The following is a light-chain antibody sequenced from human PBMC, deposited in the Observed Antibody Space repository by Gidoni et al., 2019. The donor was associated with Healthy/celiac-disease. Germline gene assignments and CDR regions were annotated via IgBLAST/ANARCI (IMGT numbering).Light chain of an antibody. CDR2: KAS. V-gene: IGKV1-5*03. CDR3: QQYNSYPAT. CDR1: QSISSW. J-gene: IGKJ1*01. Sequence: DIQMPQSPYTLSASVGDRVTITCRASQSISSWLAWYQQKPGKAPKLLIYKASSLESGVPSRFSGSGSGTEFTLTIRSLQPDDFATYYCQQYNSYPATFGQGTKVEIK.